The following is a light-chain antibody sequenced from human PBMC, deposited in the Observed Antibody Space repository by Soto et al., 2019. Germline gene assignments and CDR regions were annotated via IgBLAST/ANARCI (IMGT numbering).Light chain of an antibody. V-gene: IGKV3-20*01. CDR2: GAS. CDR1: QSISSTY. CDR3: QQYGRT. Sequence: ETVLTQSPGTLSLSPGERATLSCRASQSISSTYLAWYQQKPGQAPRLLLYGASSRATRIPDRFSGSGSETDFTLTISRLEPEDFAVYYCQQYGRTFGQGTKVEIK. J-gene: IGKJ1*01.